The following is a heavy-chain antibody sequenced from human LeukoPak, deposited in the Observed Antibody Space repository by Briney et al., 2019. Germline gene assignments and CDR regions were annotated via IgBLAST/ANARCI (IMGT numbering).Heavy chain of an antibody. CDR3: VKHDTSGYYYAYFDY. V-gene: IGHV3-23*01. D-gene: IGHD3-22*01. J-gene: IGHJ4*02. CDR2: ISGGGGTT. CDR1: GFTFSTHA. Sequence: PGGSLRLSCAASGFTFSTHAMSWVRQAPGKGREWGAVISGGGGTTYYADSVKGRFTISRDDSKNTLYLQMKTLRAEDTAVYYCVKHDTSGYYYAYFDYWGQGTLVTVSS.